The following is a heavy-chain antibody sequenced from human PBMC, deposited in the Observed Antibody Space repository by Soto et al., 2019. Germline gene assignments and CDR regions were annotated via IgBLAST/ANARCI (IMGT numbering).Heavy chain of an antibody. Sequence: GGSLRLSCAASGFTFSSYRMHWVRQAPGKGLVWVSRMNEDGGTTDYADSVKGRFTISGDNAKNTLYLQMNSLRVEDTAVYYCASDLSGRADVWGQGTTVTVSS. CDR3: ASDLSGRADV. J-gene: IGHJ6*02. V-gene: IGHV3-74*01. D-gene: IGHD3-10*01. CDR1: GFTFSSYR. CDR2: MNEDGGTT.